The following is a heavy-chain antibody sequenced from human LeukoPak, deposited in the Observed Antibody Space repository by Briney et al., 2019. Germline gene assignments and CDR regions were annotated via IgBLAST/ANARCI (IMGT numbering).Heavy chain of an antibody. Sequence: ASVKVSCKASGYTLTNYYIEWVRQAPGQGLEWMGMINPSGGTTNYAQEFQGRVTMTRDTSTSTVYMELSSLGSEDTAVYYCARGGSSDDAFDIWGQGTMVTVSS. D-gene: IGHD2-15*01. V-gene: IGHV1-46*01. CDR3: ARGGSSDDAFDI. J-gene: IGHJ3*02. CDR2: INPSGGTT. CDR1: GYTLTNYY.